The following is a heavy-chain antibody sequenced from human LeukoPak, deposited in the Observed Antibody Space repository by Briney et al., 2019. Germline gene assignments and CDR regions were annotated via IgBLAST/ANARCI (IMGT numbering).Heavy chain of an antibody. CDR2: IYYSGST. J-gene: IGHJ4*02. Sequence: SETLSLTCTVSGGSVSSGSYYWSWIRQPPGKGLEWIGHIYYSGSTNYNPSLKSRVTISVDTSKNQFSLKLSSVTAADTAVYYCARDKAVAGTGFDYWGQGTLVTVSS. V-gene: IGHV4-61*01. D-gene: IGHD6-19*01. CDR3: ARDKAVAGTGFDY. CDR1: GGSVSSGSYY.